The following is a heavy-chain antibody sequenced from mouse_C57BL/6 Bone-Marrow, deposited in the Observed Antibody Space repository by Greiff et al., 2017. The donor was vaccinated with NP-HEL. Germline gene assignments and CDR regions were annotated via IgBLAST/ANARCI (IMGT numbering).Heavy chain of an antibody. CDR2: IYPRSGNT. J-gene: IGHJ4*01. CDR1: GYTFTSYG. Sequence: QVQLQQSGAELARPGASVKLSCKASGYTFTSYGISWVKQRTGQGLEWIGEIYPRSGNTYYNEKFKGKATLTADKSSSTAYMELRSLTSEDSAVYFCARERDYDYDAYAMDDWGQGTSVTVSS. D-gene: IGHD2-4*01. V-gene: IGHV1-81*01. CDR3: ARERDYDYDAYAMDD.